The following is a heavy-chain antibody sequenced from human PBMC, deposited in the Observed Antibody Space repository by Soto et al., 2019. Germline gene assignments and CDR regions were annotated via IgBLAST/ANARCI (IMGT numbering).Heavy chain of an antibody. CDR3: AHNLDLELHVPSDWFDP. D-gene: IGHD1-7*01. CDR2: IYWDDDK. CDR1: GFSLSTSGVG. V-gene: IGHV2-5*02. J-gene: IGHJ5*02. Sequence: QITLKESGPTLVKPTQTLTLTCTFSGFSLSTSGVGVGWIRQPPGKALEWLALIYWDDDKRYSPSLKSRLTITKDTSKNQVVLTMTNMDPVDTATYYCAHNLDLELHVPSDWFDPWGQGILVTVSS.